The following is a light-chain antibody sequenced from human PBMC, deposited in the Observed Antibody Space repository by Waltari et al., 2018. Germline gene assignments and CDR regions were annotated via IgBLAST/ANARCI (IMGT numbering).Light chain of an antibody. CDR3: QQYGSSSYT. Sequence: ESVLTQSPGTLSLSPGERATLSCRASQSVSSSYLAWYQQKPGQAPRLRIYGGSSRAIGIPDRCSGSGSETDFTLTSSRLEPEDFAVYYCQQYGSSSYTFGQGTKLEIK. CDR2: GGS. J-gene: IGKJ2*01. V-gene: IGKV3-20*01. CDR1: QSVSSSY.